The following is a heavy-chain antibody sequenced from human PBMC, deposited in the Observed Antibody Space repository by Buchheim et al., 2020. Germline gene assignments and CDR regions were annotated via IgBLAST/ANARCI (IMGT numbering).Heavy chain of an antibody. Sequence: EVQLVESGGDLVQPGGSLRLSCAASGFTFSIYWMHWVRQAPGKGLVWVSRIHSDGSSTDYADSVKGRFTISRDNAKNTLYLQMNRLRAEDTAVYYCTNLAEQPGRNYWGQGTL. CDR3: TNLAEQPGRNY. CDR2: IHSDGSST. CDR1: GFTFSIYW. J-gene: IGHJ4*02. D-gene: IGHD6-13*01. V-gene: IGHV3-74*01.